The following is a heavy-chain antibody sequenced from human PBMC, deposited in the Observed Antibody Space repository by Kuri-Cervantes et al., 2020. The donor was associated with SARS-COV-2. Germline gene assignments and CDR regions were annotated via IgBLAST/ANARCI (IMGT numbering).Heavy chain of an antibody. CDR1: GGSFSGYY. Sequence: GSLRLSCAVYGGSFSGYYWSWIRQPPGKGLEWIGEINHSGSTNYNPSLKSRVTISVDTSKNQFSLELSSVTAADTAVYYCARAVKRFDYWGQGTLVTVSS. J-gene: IGHJ4*02. CDR3: ARAVKRFDY. CDR2: INHSGST. V-gene: IGHV4-34*01. D-gene: IGHD2/OR15-2a*01.